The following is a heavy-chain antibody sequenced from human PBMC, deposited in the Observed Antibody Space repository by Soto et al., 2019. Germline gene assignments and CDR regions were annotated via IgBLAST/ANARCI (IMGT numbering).Heavy chain of an antibody. CDR3: ARAGHYYDSSGYYYFDY. CDR2: ISSSGSTI. CDR1: GFTFSDYY. V-gene: IGHV3-11*01. Sequence: GGSLRLSCAASGFTFSDYYMSWIRQAPGKGLEWASCISSSGSTIYYADSVKGRSTISRDNAKNSLYLQMNSLRAEATAVYYCARAGHYYDSSGYYYFDYWGQGTLVTVSS. J-gene: IGHJ4*02. D-gene: IGHD3-22*01.